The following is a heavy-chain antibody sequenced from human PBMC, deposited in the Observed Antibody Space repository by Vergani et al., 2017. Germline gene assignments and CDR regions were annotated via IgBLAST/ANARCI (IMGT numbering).Heavy chain of an antibody. CDR1: GFTFDDYA. J-gene: IGHJ4*02. CDR2: ISWNSGST. V-gene: IGHV3-9*01. D-gene: IGHD3-10*01. CDR3: AKDIDPDYYGSGSPLDY. Sequence: EVQLVESGGGLVQPGRSLRLSCAASGFTFDDYAMHWVRQAPGKGLEWVSGISWNSGSTGYADSVKGRFTISRDNAKNSLYLQMNSLRAEDTALDYCAKDIDPDYYGSGSPLDYWGQGTLVTVSS.